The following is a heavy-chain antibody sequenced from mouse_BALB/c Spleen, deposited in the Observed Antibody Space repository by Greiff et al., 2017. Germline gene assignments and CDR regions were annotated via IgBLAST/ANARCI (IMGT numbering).Heavy chain of an antibody. CDR3: TRDYGSSPWFAY. Sequence: QVHVKQPGAELVRPGASVKLSCKASGYTFTSYWINWVKQRPGQGLEWIGNIYPSDSYTNYNQKFKDKATLTVDKSSSTAYMQLSSPTSEDSAVYYCTRDYGSSPWFAYWAKGLWSLSLQ. CDR1: GYTFTSYW. V-gene: IGHV1-69*02. CDR2: IYPSDSYT. D-gene: IGHD1-1*01. J-gene: IGHJ3*01.